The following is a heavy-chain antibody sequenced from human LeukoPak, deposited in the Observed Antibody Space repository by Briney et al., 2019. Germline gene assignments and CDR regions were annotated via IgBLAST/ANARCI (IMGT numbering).Heavy chain of an antibody. CDR3: ARGRVHDY. Sequence: GGSLRLSCAASGFSFSSYAMHWVRQAPGKGLEWVAVISYDGSNKYYADSVKGRFTISRDNSKNTLYLQMNSLRAEDTAVYYCARGRVHDYWGQGTLVTVST. J-gene: IGHJ4*02. CDR2: ISYDGSNK. CDR1: GFSFSSYA. V-gene: IGHV3-30-3*01. D-gene: IGHD4/OR15-4a*01.